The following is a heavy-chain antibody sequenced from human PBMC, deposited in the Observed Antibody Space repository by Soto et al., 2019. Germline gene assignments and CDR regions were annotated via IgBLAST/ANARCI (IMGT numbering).Heavy chain of an antibody. J-gene: IGHJ6*02. CDR3: ARGGGSGSLYYYYYGLDV. D-gene: IGHD3-10*01. V-gene: IGHV1-2*02. CDR2: INPNSGGT. CDR1: GYTFTGYY. Sequence: QVQLVESGAEVKKPGASVKVSCKASGYTFTGYYIHWVRQAPGEGLEWMGWINPNSGGTNYAQNLQGRATMTRDTSISTAFMELSRLRSDDTAVYYCARGGGSGSLYYYYYGLDVWGQGTTVTVSS.